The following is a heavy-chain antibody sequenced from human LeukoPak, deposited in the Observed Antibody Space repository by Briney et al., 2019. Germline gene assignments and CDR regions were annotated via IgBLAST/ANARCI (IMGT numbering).Heavy chain of an antibody. Sequence: PGGSLRLSCAASGFTFSDYAMSWVRQAPRKGLEWVSAISDRGDRTWDADSVKGRVTISRDNCKNTLFLQMNSLRAEDTAIYYCAKDSYDSSGSRYDYWGQGTLVTVSS. V-gene: IGHV3-23*01. CDR3: AKDSYDSSGSRYDY. D-gene: IGHD3-22*01. J-gene: IGHJ4*02. CDR2: ISDRGDRT. CDR1: GFTFSDYA.